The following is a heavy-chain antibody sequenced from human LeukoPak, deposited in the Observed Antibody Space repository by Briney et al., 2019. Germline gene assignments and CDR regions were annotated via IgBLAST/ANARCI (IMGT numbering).Heavy chain of an antibody. CDR2: ISSSSSTI. Sequence: GGSLRLSCAASGFTFSSYSMNWVRQAPGKGLEWVSYISSSSSTIYYADSVKGRFTISRDNAKNSLYLQMNSLRDEDTAVYYCARDKGYSGSYGDFDYWGQGTLVTVSS. CDR1: GFTFSSYS. CDR3: ARDKGYSGSYGDFDY. J-gene: IGHJ4*02. D-gene: IGHD1-26*01. V-gene: IGHV3-48*02.